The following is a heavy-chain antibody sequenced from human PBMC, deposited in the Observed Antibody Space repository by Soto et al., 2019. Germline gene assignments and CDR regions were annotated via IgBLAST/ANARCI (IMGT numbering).Heavy chain of an antibody. CDR3: AGGQDSLIPSYFGT. D-gene: IGHD2-15*01. CDR2: INTYSGNT. V-gene: IGHV1-18*04. J-gene: IGHJ4*02. CDR1: EHIFTSYC. Sequence: ASMKVSCEASEHIFTSYCINWVQLEHGQGLEWMGWINTYSGNTIYAQKFQDRLTITTDTSTNTASMELRSLTSDDTAVFYCAGGQDSLIPSYFGTWGQATLVSVSS.